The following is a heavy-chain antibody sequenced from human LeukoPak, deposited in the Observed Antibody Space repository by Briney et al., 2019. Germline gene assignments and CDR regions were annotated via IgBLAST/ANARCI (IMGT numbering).Heavy chain of an antibody. CDR3: ARQGYGDYGGNYYGMDV. D-gene: IGHD4-17*01. CDR2: IYYSGST. V-gene: IGHV4-59*08. CDR1: GGSISSYH. Sequence: SETLSLTCTVSGGSISSYHWSWIRQPPGKRLEWIGHIYYSGSTNYNPSLKSRVTISVDTSKNQFSLKLSSVTAADTAVYYCARQGYGDYGGNYYGMDVWGQGTTVTVSS. J-gene: IGHJ6*02.